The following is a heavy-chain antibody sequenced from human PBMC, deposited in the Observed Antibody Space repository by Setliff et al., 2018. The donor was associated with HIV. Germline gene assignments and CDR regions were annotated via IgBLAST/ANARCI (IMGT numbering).Heavy chain of an antibody. CDR3: ARVVGEFRYGMDV. J-gene: IGHJ6*02. V-gene: IGHV1-46*01. CDR2: INPSGGST. CDR1: GYTFTSYY. D-gene: IGHD3-10*01. Sequence: GASVKVSCKASGYTFTSYYIHWVRQAPGQGLEWMGVINPSGGSTSYAQKFQGRVTITADESTSTAYMELSSLRSEDTAVYYCARVVGEFRYGMDVWGQGTTVTVSS.